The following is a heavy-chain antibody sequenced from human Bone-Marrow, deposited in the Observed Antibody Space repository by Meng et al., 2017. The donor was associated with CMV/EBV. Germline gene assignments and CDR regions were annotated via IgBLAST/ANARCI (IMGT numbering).Heavy chain of an antibody. Sequence: ASVKVSCKASGYTFTGYYMHWVRQAPGQGLEWMGWINPNSGGTNYAQKFQGRVTMTRNTSISTAYMELSRLRTDDTAVYYCARAREYCSITSCYLGYYYGFDVWGQGTTVTVSS. V-gene: IGHV1-2*02. CDR1: GYTFTGYY. CDR2: INPNSGGT. D-gene: IGHD2-2*01. J-gene: IGHJ6*02. CDR3: ARAREYCSITSCYLGYYYGFDV.